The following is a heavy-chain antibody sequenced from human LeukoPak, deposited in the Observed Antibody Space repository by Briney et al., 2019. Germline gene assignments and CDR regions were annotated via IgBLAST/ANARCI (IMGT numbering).Heavy chain of an antibody. J-gene: IGHJ3*02. V-gene: IGHV3-74*01. CDR1: GFTFSTYW. CDR3: ARIAMAGIGDGFDI. CDR2: INGDESST. D-gene: IGHD6-19*01. Sequence: PGGSLRLSCAASGFTFSTYWMHWVRQAPGKGLVWVSRINGDESSTRYADSVKGRFTISRDNAKNTLYLQMNSLRAEDTALYYCARIAMAGIGDGFDIWGQGTMVTVSS.